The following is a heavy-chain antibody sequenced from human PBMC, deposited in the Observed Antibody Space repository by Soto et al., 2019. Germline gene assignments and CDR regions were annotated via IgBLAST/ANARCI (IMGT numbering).Heavy chain of an antibody. J-gene: IGHJ4*02. Sequence: QVQLVQSGAEVKKPGSSVKVSCTASGGTFNSYTINWVRQAPGQRPEWVGRVNPIVGMSSSASKFQGRVTXTXDXATSKAYMDLTGLKSEDTAVYYCATSYGSGSTHFDSWGQGTLVTVSS. CDR1: GGTFNSYT. D-gene: IGHD3-10*01. V-gene: IGHV1-69*02. CDR3: ATSYGSGSTHFDS. CDR2: VNPIVGMS.